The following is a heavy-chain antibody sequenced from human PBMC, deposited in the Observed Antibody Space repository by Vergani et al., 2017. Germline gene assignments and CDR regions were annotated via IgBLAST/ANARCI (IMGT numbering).Heavy chain of an antibody. V-gene: IGHV3-33*08. CDR2: IWYDGSNK. D-gene: IGHD3-3*01. J-gene: IGHJ4*02. CDR1: GFTFSSYA. CDR3: ARGHDYFDY. Sequence: VQLLESGGGLVQPGGSLRLSCAASGFTFSSYAMSWVRQAPGKGLEWVAVIWYDGSNKYYADSVKGRFTISRDNSKNTLYLQMNSLRAEDTAVYYCARGHDYFDYWGQGTLVTVSS.